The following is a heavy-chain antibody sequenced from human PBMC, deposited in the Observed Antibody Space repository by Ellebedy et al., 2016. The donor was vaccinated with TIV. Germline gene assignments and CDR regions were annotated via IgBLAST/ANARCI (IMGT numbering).Heavy chain of an antibody. D-gene: IGHD5-12*01. V-gene: IGHV4-39*07. CDR2: VRYSGDS. CDR3: ARHRGFYSGWTFDY. J-gene: IGHJ4*02. Sequence: WVRQAPGKVLEWIGSVRYSGDSYYNPSLQSRITISVDTSKNQSSLSLTSVTAADTALYFCARHRGFYSGWTFDYWGLGTLVTVSS.